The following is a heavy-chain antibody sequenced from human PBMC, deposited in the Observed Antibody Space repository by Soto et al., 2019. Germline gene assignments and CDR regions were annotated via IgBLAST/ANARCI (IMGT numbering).Heavy chain of an antibody. CDR2: IYCSGST. D-gene: IGHD5-12*01. Sequence: SETLSLTCTVSGGSISSGDYYWSWIRQPPGKGLEWIGYIYCSGSTYYNPSLKSRVTISVNTSKNQFSMKLSSVTAADTAVYYCARYSGYEGLRFDPWGQGTLVTVSS. CDR3: ARYSGYEGLRFDP. J-gene: IGHJ5*02. V-gene: IGHV4-30-4*01. CDR1: GGSISSGDYY.